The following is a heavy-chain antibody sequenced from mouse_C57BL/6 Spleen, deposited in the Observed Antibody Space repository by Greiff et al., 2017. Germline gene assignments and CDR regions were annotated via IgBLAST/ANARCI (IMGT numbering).Heavy chain of an antibody. CDR1: GFTFSSYA. J-gene: IGHJ2*01. CDR3: ARDQGVGDYFDY. D-gene: IGHD1-1*02. CDR2: ISDGGSYT. V-gene: IGHV5-4*01. Sequence: EVQRVESGGGLVKPGGSLKLSCAASGFTFSSYAMSWVRQTPEKRLEWVATISDGGSYTYYPDNVKGRFTISRDNAKNNLYLQMSHLKSEDTAMYYCARDQGVGDYFDYWGQGTTLTVSS.